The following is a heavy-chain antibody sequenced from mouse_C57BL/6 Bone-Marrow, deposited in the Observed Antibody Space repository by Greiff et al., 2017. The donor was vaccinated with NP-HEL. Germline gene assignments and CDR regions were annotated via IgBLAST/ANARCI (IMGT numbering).Heavy chain of an antibody. CDR2: ISDGGSYT. V-gene: IGHV5-4*01. Sequence: EVQGVESGGGLVKPGGSLKLSCAASGFTFSSYAMSWVRQTPEKRLEWVATISDGGSYTYYPDNVKGRFTISRDNAKNNLYLQMSHLKSEDTAMYYCARDMENLLYPLYAMDYWGQGTSVTVSS. D-gene: IGHD2-1*01. J-gene: IGHJ4*01. CDR3: ARDMENLLYPLYAMDY. CDR1: GFTFSSYA.